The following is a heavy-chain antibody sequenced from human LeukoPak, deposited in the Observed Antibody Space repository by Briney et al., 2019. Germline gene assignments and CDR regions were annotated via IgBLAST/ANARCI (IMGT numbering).Heavy chain of an antibody. V-gene: IGHV3-11*01. Sequence: GGSLRLSCAASGFTFSDYYMSWIRQAPGKGLEWVSYIGSSGSTIYYADSVKGRFTISRDNAKNSLYLQMNSLRAEDTAVYYCARAPAYCGGDCYSGGYFDYWGQGTLVTVSS. CDR2: IGSSGSTI. J-gene: IGHJ4*02. CDR3: ARAPAYCGGDCYSGGYFDY. D-gene: IGHD2-21*02. CDR1: GFTFSDYY.